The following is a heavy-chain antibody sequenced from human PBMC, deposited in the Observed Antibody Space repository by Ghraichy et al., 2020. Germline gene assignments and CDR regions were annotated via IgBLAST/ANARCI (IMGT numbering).Heavy chain of an antibody. Sequence: SQTLLLTCTVSGGSISSYYWSWIRQPPGKGLEWIGYIYYSGSTNYNPSLKSRVTISVDTSKNQFSLKLSSVTAADTAVYYCARQNDILTGYYQGWFDPWGQGTLVTVSS. V-gene: IGHV4-59*08. CDR1: GGSISSYY. CDR2: IYYSGST. CDR3: ARQNDILTGYYQGWFDP. J-gene: IGHJ5*02. D-gene: IGHD3-9*01.